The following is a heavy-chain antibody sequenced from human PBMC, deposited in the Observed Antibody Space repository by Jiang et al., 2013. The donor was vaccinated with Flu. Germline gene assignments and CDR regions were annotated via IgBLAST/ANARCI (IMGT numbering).Heavy chain of an antibody. CDR2: IYYAGTT. V-gene: IGHV4-39*07. Sequence: SLTCTVSGGSIISSYYWAWVRQAPGQGLEWIGSIYYAGTTYVNPSLKSRASISIDTSNHQFSLQLNSVTAADTAFYYCTRERLSTCSGGVCHNGYVSDWWTVHVKHHSEYWGQGVLVTVSS. CDR1: GGSIISSYY. D-gene: IGHD2-8*02. J-gene: IGHJ4*02. CDR3: TRERLSTCSGGVCHNGYVSDWWTVHVKHHSEY.